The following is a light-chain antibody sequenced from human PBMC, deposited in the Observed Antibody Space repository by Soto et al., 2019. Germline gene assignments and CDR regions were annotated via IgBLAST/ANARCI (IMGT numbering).Light chain of an antibody. CDR1: QSISTY. V-gene: IGKV1-39*01. CDR3: QQSYSSPLT. Sequence: DNQMTQSASSLSAYVGDRVTITCRASQSISTYLNWYQQKPGKAPKLLIYAASFLQSGVPSRFSGSGSGTDFTLTISSLQPEDFASYYCQQSYSSPLTFGGGTNLDIK. J-gene: IGKJ4*01. CDR2: AAS.